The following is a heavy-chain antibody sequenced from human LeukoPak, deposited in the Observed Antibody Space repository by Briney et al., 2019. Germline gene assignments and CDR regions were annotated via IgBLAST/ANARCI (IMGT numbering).Heavy chain of an antibody. D-gene: IGHD7-27*01. Sequence: SGTLSLTCAVSGGSISSGSYSWSWIRQPPGKGLEWIGYIYPRGSTYYNPSLKSRVILSLDKSANQFSLNLSSVTAADTAVYYCARFSPRAMGNYLDFWGQGTLVTVSS. CDR1: GGSISSGSYS. CDR3: ARFSPRAMGNYLDF. J-gene: IGHJ4*02. V-gene: IGHV4-30-2*01. CDR2: IYPRGST.